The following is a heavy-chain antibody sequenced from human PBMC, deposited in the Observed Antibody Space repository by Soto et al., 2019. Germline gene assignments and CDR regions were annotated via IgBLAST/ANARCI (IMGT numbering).Heavy chain of an antibody. Sequence: GASVKVSCKASGGTFSSYAISWVRQAPGQGLEWMGGIIPIFGTANYAQKFQGRVTITADESTSTAYMELSSLRSEDTAVYYCARGDIDAYGGNGHYYSYGMGVWGQGTTVTVYS. V-gene: IGHV1-69*13. J-gene: IGHJ6*02. CDR2: IIPIFGTA. CDR1: GGTFSSYA. CDR3: ARGDIDAYGGNGHYYSYGMGV. D-gene: IGHD4-17*01.